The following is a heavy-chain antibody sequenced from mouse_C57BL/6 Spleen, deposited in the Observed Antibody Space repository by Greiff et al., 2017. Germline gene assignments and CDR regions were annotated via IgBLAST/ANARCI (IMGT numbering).Heavy chain of an antibody. D-gene: IGHD3-2*02. Sequence: QVQLKQSGAELVMPGASVKLSCKASGYTFTSYWMHWVKQRPGQGLEWIGEIDPSDSYTNYNQKFKGKSTLTVDKSSSTAYMQLSSLTSEDSAVYYCARRGTAQAMDYWGQGTSVTVSS. J-gene: IGHJ4*01. CDR1: GYTFTSYW. CDR2: IDPSDSYT. CDR3: ARRGTAQAMDY. V-gene: IGHV1-69*01.